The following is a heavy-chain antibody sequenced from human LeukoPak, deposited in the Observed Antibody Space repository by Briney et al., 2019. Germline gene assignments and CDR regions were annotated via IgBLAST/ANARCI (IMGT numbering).Heavy chain of an antibody. CDR2: IYTSGRT. V-gene: IGHV4-4*07. J-gene: IGHJ4*02. D-gene: IGHD3-16*02. CDR1: GVSINAYY. Sequence: SETLSLTCTVSGVSINAYYWSWIRQPAGKGLEWIGHIYTSGRTNYNPSLKSRVTMSVDTSKNQFSLKLSSVTAADTAVYYCARGRNDYVWGSYRQNGFDYWGQGTLVTVSS. CDR3: ARGRNDYVWGSYRQNGFDY.